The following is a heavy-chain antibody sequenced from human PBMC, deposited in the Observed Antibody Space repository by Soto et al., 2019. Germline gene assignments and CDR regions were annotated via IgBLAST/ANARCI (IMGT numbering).Heavy chain of an antibody. CDR3: ARHMKYYDILTGYSYYYYYYGMDV. CDR2: IYYSGST. J-gene: IGHJ6*02. CDR1: GGSVSSTSYF. V-gene: IGHV4-39*01. Sequence: SETLSLTCTVFGGSVSSTSYFWAWIRQPPGKGQEWIGSIYYSGSTYYNPSLKSRVTISVDTSKNQFSLKLSSVTAADTAVYYCARHMKYYDILTGYSYYYYYYGMDVWGQGTTVTVSS. D-gene: IGHD3-9*01.